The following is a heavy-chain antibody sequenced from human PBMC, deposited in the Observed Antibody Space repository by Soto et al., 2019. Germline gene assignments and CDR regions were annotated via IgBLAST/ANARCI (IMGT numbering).Heavy chain of an antibody. CDR1: GFTFSSYW. D-gene: IGHD6-6*01. CDR3: ARDEARPLGY. J-gene: IGHJ4*02. Sequence: EVQLVESGGGLVQPGGSLRLSCAASGFTFSSYWMSWVRQAPGKGLEWVANIKPDGSEKYYVDSVRGRFTISRDNVENSLNLQMNSLRAEDAALYYCARDEARPLGYWGQGTLGTVSS. CDR2: IKPDGSEK. V-gene: IGHV3-7*01.